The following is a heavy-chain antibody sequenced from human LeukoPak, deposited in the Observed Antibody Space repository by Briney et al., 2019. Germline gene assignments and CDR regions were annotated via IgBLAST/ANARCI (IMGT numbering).Heavy chain of an antibody. Sequence: SGGSLKLSCAASGFTFSGSTIHWVRQASGKGLEWVGRIRSKVNSYATVYAASEKGRFTISRDDSKNTAYLQMNSLKIEDTAVYYCTTTDMGDLGVGSHDGYWGQGTLVTVSS. V-gene: IGHV3-73*01. J-gene: IGHJ4*02. CDR3: TTTDMGDLGVGSHDGY. CDR1: GFTFSGST. D-gene: IGHD3-16*01. CDR2: IRSKVNSYAT.